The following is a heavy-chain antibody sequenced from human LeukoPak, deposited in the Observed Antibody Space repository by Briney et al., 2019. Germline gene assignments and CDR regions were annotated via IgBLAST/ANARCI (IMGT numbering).Heavy chain of an antibody. CDR1: GFTFTTYS. CDR3: ARARKHSGWFDY. V-gene: IGHV3-21*01. D-gene: IGHD6-19*01. Sequence: PGGSLTPASAASGFTFTTYSMNWVRPAPGKGLERVSSISSSSSYIFFADSLKGRFTISRDNAKNSLFLQMNSLRAEDTAVYYCARARKHSGWFDYWGQGTLVTVSS. J-gene: IGHJ4*02. CDR2: ISSSSSYI.